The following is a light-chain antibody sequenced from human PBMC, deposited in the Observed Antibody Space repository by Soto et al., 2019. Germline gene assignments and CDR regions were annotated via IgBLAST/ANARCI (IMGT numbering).Light chain of an antibody. CDR2: TNN. V-gene: IGLV1-44*01. CDR1: SSNIGSNI. J-gene: IGLJ3*02. CDR3: AAWDGSLQTWV. Sequence: QLVLTQPPSASGTPGQRVTISCSGSSSNIGSNIVNWYQQLPGTAPKILIYTNNQRPSGVPDRFSDSKSGTSASLAISGLQSEDEADYYCAAWDGSLQTWVFGGGTKVTVL.